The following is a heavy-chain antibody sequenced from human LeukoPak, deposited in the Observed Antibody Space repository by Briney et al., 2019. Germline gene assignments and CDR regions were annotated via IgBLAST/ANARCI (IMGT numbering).Heavy chain of an antibody. CDR2: MNPNNGNT. Sequence: GASVKVSCKASGYTFTSYDINWVRQATGQGLEWMGWMNPNNGNTGYAQKFQGRVTVTRNTSISTAYMELSSLRSEDTAVYYCAREYYFRGWYYYYYMDVWGKGTMVTVSS. J-gene: IGHJ6*03. V-gene: IGHV1-8*02. CDR3: AREYYFRGWYYYYYMDV. D-gene: IGHD3/OR15-3a*01. CDR1: GYTFTSYD.